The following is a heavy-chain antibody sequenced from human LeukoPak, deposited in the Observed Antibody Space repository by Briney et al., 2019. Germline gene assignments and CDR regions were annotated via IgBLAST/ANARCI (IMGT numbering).Heavy chain of an antibody. CDR3: AKGFTYYYDSSGYIDY. CDR2: ISSSGSTI. J-gene: IGHJ4*02. D-gene: IGHD3-22*01. CDR1: GFTFSSYS. V-gene: IGHV3-48*01. Sequence: GGSLRLSCAASGFTFSSYSMNWVRQAPGKGLEWVSYISSSGSTIYYADSVKGRFTISRDNSKNTLYLQMNSLRAEDTAVYYCAKGFTYYYDSSGYIDYWGQGTLVTVSS.